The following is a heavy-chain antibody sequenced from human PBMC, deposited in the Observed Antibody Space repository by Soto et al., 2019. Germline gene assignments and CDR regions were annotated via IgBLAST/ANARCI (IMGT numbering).Heavy chain of an antibody. Sequence: QVQLVESGGGVVQPGRSLRLSCAASGFTFSSYAMHWVRQAPGKGLEWVAVISYDGSNKYYADSVKGRFTISRDNSKNTLYLQMNSLRAQATAVYYCARDIALQHYYDYGMDFWGQGTTVTVSS. D-gene: IGHD6-13*01. CDR3: ARDIALQHYYDYGMDF. CDR1: GFTFSSYA. CDR2: ISYDGSNK. V-gene: IGHV3-30-3*01. J-gene: IGHJ6*02.